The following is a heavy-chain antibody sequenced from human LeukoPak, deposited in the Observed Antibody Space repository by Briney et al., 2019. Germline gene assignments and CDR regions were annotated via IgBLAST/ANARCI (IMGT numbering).Heavy chain of an antibody. Sequence: GGSLRLSCAASGFTFSSYGMHWVRQAPGKGLEWVAVIWYDGSNKYYADSVKGRYTISRDNSKNTLYLQMNSLRAEDTAVYYCAIAYYDIFSFDYWGQGTLVTVSS. CDR2: IWYDGSNK. D-gene: IGHD3-9*01. V-gene: IGHV3-33*01. J-gene: IGHJ4*02. CDR3: AIAYYDIFSFDY. CDR1: GFTFSSYG.